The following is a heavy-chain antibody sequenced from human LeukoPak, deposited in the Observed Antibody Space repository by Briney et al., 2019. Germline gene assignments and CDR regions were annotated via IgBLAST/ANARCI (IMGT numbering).Heavy chain of an antibody. V-gene: IGHV1-69*05. Sequence: ASVKVSCKASGGTFSSYAISWVRQAPGQGLEWTGGIIPIFGTANYAQKFQGRVTITTDESTSTAYMELSSLRSEDTAVYYCARDSGYYYGSGSFRNPGNYYYYMDVWGKGTTVTVSS. CDR2: IIPIFGTA. D-gene: IGHD3-10*01. J-gene: IGHJ6*03. CDR3: ARDSGYYYGSGSFRNPGNYYYYMDV. CDR1: GGTFSSYA.